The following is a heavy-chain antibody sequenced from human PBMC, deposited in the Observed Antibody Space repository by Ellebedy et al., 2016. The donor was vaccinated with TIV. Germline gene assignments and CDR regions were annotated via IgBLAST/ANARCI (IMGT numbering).Heavy chain of an antibody. CDR1: GFTFSLYS. CDR3: ARERNYYFDL. V-gene: IGHV3-48*01. D-gene: IGHD1-7*01. Sequence: GESLKISCAASGFTFSLYSMNWVRQAPGKGLEWVSYISSSSSTRAHADSVKGRFSISRDNAKNSLYLQMNSLRAEDTAVYYCARERNYYFDLWGRGTLVTVSS. J-gene: IGHJ2*01. CDR2: ISSSSSTR.